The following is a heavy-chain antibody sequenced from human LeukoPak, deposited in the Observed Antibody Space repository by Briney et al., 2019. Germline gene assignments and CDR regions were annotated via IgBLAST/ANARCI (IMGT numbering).Heavy chain of an antibody. CDR2: IYYSGST. J-gene: IGHJ4*02. Sequence: SETLSLTCTVSGGSISSYYWSWIRQPAGKGLEWIGSIYYSGSTYYNPSLKSRVTISVDTSKNQFSLKLSSVTAADTAVYYCARVISVTVVTAYYFDYWGQGTLVTVSS. V-gene: IGHV4-4*07. CDR3: ARVISVTVVTAYYFDY. D-gene: IGHD4-23*01. CDR1: GGSISSYY.